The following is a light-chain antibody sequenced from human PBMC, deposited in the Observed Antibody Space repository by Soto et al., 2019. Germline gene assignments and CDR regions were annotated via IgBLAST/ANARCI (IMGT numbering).Light chain of an antibody. CDR1: SSAVGGYNY. CDR3: ISYTSSSTLVV. J-gene: IGLJ2*01. CDR2: EVS. V-gene: IGLV2-14*01. Sequence: SALTQPASVSGSPGQSITISCTGTSSAVGGYNYVSWYQQHPGKAPKLMIYEVSNRPSGVSNRFSGSKSGNTASLTISGLQAEDEADYYCISYTSSSTLVVFGGGTKLTVL.